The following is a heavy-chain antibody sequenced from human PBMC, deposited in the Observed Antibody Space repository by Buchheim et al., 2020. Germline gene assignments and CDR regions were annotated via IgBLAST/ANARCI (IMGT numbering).Heavy chain of an antibody. D-gene: IGHD3-9*01. CDR3: AVGRYYDILTGYPVVSLDV. CDR2: INPNSGGT. J-gene: IGHJ6*02. Sequence: QVQLVQSGAKVKKPGASVKVSCKASGYTFTGYYMHWVRQAPGQGLEWMGRINPNSGGTNYAQKFQGRVTMTRDTSISTAYMELSRLRSDDTAVYYCAVGRYYDILTGYPVVSLDVWGQGTT. CDR1: GYTFTGYY. V-gene: IGHV1-2*06.